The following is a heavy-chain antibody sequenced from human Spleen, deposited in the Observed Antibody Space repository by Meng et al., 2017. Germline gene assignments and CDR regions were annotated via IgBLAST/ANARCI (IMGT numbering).Heavy chain of an antibody. J-gene: IGHJ5*02. V-gene: IGHV3-23*01. CDR1: GITFNIYV. Sequence: GESLNISFSASGITFNIYVMYWVRQSPGKGLEWVSAITFSGDSTYYAESVKGRFTISRDNSKNTLYMQMNRLRAEDTAVYYCAKGVVGALSWFDPWGQGTLVTVSS. D-gene: IGHD1-26*01. CDR2: ITFSGDST. CDR3: AKGVVGALSWFDP.